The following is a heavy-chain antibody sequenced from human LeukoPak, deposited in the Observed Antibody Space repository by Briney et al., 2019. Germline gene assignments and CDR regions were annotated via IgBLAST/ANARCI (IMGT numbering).Heavy chain of an antibody. V-gene: IGHV1-8*01. CDR3: ARAFPIWLHHDCGMDV. Sequence: GASVKVSCKASGYTFTRYVINWVPQATGQGLEWMGWMNPNSGNTGYAQKFQGRVTMTRNTSISTAYMELSSLRSEDTAVYYCARAFPIWLHHDCGMDVWGQGTTVTVSS. D-gene: IGHD5-24*01. CDR1: GYTFTRYV. J-gene: IGHJ6*02. CDR2: MNPNSGNT.